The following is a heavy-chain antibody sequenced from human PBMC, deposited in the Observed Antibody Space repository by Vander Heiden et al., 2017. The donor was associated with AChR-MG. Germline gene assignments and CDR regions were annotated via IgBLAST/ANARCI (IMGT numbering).Heavy chain of an antibody. D-gene: IGHD1-1*01. J-gene: IGHJ4*02. CDR1: GFPFSSYA. CDR2: ISGSGGST. V-gene: IGHV3-23*01. Sequence: EVQLLESGGGLVQPGGSLRLSCAASGFPFSSYAMSWVRQAPGRGLEWVSAISGSGGSTYYADSVKGRFTISRDNSKNTLYLQMNSLRAEDTAVYYCAKDEMELERRSPTDYWGQGTLVTVSS. CDR3: AKDEMELERRSPTDY.